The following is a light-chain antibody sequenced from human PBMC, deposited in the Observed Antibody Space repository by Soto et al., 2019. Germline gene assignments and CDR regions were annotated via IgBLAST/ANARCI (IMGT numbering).Light chain of an antibody. V-gene: IGKV3-20*01. J-gene: IGKJ1*01. CDR3: QHYGNSRT. CDR1: QTINSY. Sequence: EIVLTQSPGTLSXXXXXXXXXXXSASQTINSYLAWYQQKPGQAPRLLIYGASXRATGIPDRFSGSGSGTDFTLTISRLDPEDFAVYYCQHYGNSRTFGQGTKVDIK. CDR2: GAS.